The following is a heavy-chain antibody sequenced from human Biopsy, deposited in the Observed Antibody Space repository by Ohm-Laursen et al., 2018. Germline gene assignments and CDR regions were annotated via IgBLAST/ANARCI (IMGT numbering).Heavy chain of an antibody. D-gene: IGHD1-1*01. Sequence: SLRLSCAALGFTLSYYSMTWVRQAPGKGLEWVSSIRSGGDYMFYADSVKGRFTISRDNAKNSLYLQMNSLRAEDTAVYYCARDQRGPSLLEAKLTPNYFDYWGRGSLVTVSS. CDR2: IRSGGDYM. CDR3: ARDQRGPSLLEAKLTPNYFDY. CDR1: GFTLSYYS. J-gene: IGHJ4*02. V-gene: IGHV3-21*01.